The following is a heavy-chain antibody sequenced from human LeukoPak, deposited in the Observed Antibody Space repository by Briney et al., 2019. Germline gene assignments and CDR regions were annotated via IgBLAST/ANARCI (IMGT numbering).Heavy chain of an antibody. D-gene: IGHD6-19*01. CDR3: ARVSNSGWGSRFDP. CDR1: GFTFSSYS. V-gene: IGHV3-21*01. CDR2: ISSSSSYI. J-gene: IGHJ5*02. Sequence: GGSLRLSCAASGFTFSSYSMNWVRQAPGKGLEWVSSISSSSSYISYADSLKGRFTISRDNAKNSLYLQMNSLRAEDTAVYYCARVSNSGWGSRFDPWGQGTLVTVSS.